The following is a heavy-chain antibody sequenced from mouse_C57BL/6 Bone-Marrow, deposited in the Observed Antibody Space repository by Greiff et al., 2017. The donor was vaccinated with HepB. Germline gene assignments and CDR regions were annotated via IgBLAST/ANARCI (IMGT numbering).Heavy chain of an antibody. D-gene: IGHD2-1*01. V-gene: IGHV15-2*01. Sequence: QVQLKQSGSELRSPGSSVKLSCKDFDSEVFPIAYMSWVRQKPGHGFEWIGGILPSIGRTIYGEKFEDKATLEADTLSNTAYLELNSLTSEDSAIYYCASGGGYGNYWYFDVWGTGTTVTVSS. J-gene: IGHJ1*03. CDR3: ASGGGYGNYWYFDV. CDR2: ILPSIGRT. CDR1: DSEVFPIAY.